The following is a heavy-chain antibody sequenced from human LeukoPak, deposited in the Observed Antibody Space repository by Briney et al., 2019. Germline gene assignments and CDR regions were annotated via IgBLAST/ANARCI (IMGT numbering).Heavy chain of an antibody. CDR1: GGSIRIGGYY. J-gene: IGHJ4*02. V-gene: IGHV4-31*03. Sequence: SETLSLTCTVSGGSIRIGGYYWSWIRQHPGKGLEFIGSIYYSGSTYNNPSLKSRLTISVDTSKNQFSLKLSSVTAADTAVYYCARAKLYCTGGTCHSVWYFDYWGQGTLVTVSS. D-gene: IGHD2-15*01. CDR3: ARAKLYCTGGTCHSVWYFDY. CDR2: IYYSGST.